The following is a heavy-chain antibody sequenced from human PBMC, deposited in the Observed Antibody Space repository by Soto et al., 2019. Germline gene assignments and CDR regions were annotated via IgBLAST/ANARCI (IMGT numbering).Heavy chain of an antibody. D-gene: IGHD2-15*01. CDR2: IYYSGST. CDR1: GGSISSSSYF. J-gene: IGHJ5*02. CDR3: ARQRSDFWCDP. Sequence: QLQLQESGPGLVKPSETLSLTCTVSGGSISSSSYFWGWIRQPPGKGVEWIGSIYYSGSTYYNPAIKRGVTVAVDTSKNQFSLQLSSVTAADTAVYCCARQRSDFWCDPGGQGTRVTVSS. V-gene: IGHV4-39*01.